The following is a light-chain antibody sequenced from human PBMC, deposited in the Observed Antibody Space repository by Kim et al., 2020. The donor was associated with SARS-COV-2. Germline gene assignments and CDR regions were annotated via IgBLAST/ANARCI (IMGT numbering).Light chain of an antibody. Sequence: QSALTQRPSASGSPGQSVTISCTGTSSDVGGYNYVSWYQQHPGKAPKLMIYEVSKRPSGVPDRFSGSKSGNTASLTVSGLQAEDEADYYCSSYAGSNNLGVFGGGTQLTVL. CDR1: SSDVGGYNY. J-gene: IGLJ3*02. CDR2: EVS. V-gene: IGLV2-8*01. CDR3: SSYAGSNNLGV.